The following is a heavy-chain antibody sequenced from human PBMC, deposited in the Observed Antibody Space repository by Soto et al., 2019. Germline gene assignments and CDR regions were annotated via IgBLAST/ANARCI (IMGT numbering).Heavy chain of an antibody. CDR1: GFTFSHYV. CDR2: ISGSGSSV. D-gene: IGHD3-10*01. Sequence: GGSLRLSCAASGFTFSHYVLRWVRQSPERGLEWVSSISGSGSSVYVADSVRGRFIMSRDLSTNTVSLQMNSLRAEDTAVYYCAKVRASYLSASYFYYGLDVWGQGTTVTVSS. CDR3: AKVRASYLSASYFYYGLDV. J-gene: IGHJ6*02. V-gene: IGHV3-23*01.